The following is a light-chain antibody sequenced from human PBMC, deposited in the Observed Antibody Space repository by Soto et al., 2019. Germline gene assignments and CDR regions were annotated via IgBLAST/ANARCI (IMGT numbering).Light chain of an antibody. J-gene: IGKJ1*01. Sequence: EIVLTQSPATLSLSPGERATLSCRASQSVSSYLAWYQQKPGQPPRLLIYDASNRATGIQDRFSGSGSGTDFTLTIRSLQPEDFATYYCKHYNSYSEAFGQGTKVDIK. V-gene: IGKV3-11*01. CDR2: DAS. CDR3: KHYNSYSEA. CDR1: QSVSSY.